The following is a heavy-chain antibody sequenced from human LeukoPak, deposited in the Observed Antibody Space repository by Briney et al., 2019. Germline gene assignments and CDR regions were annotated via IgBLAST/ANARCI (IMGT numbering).Heavy chain of an antibody. CDR2: IYYSGST. D-gene: IGHD5-18*01. CDR3: ARGQGSVDTAMAAVRFDY. J-gene: IGHJ4*02. Sequence: SETLSLTCTVSGGSISSGGYYWSWIRQHPGTGLEWIGYIYYSGSTYYNPSLKSRVTISVDTSKNQFSLKLSSVTAADTAVYYCARGQGSVDTAMAAVRFDYWGQGTLVTVSS. CDR1: GGSISSGGYY. V-gene: IGHV4-31*03.